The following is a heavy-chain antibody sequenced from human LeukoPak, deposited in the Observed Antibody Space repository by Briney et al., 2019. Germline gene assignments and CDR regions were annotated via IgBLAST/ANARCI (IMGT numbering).Heavy chain of an antibody. Sequence: GGSLRLSCAASGFTFSNAWMSWVRQAPGKGLEWVGRIKSKTDGGTTDYAAPVKGRFTISRDDSKNTLYLQMNSLKTEDTAVYYCAKSIAVAGFAGGRTFDYWGQGILVTVSS. V-gene: IGHV3-15*01. CDR3: AKSIAVAGFAGGRTFDY. D-gene: IGHD6-19*01. J-gene: IGHJ4*02. CDR1: GFTFSNAW. CDR2: IKSKTDGGTT.